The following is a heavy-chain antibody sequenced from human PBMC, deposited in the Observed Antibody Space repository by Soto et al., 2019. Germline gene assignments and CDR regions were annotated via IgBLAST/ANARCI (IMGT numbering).Heavy chain of an antibody. D-gene: IGHD2-2*01. V-gene: IGHV4-31*03. CDR1: GGFISSGGYY. Sequence: QVQLQESGPGLMRPSQTLSLTCTVSGGFISSGGYYWAWIRQHPGKGLEWVGYIYHSGSTYYNPSLKSRVSTSVDTSENQFSLRLSSVTAADTAIYYCARERCSTGCPMDVWGQGATVTVSS. CDR3: ARERCSTGCPMDV. J-gene: IGHJ6*02. CDR2: IYHSGST.